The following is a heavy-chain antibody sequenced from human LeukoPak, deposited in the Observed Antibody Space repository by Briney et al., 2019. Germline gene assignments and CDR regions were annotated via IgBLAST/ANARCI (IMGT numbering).Heavy chain of an antibody. J-gene: IGHJ4*02. CDR3: AKDLNFYDSSGSIDY. V-gene: IGHV3-23*01. D-gene: IGHD3-22*01. CDR1: GFTFSSYA. Sequence: GGSLRLSCAASGFTFSSYAMSGVRQAPGKGREGGSAISGSGGSTYYADSVKGRFTISRDNSKNTLYLQMNSLRAEDTAVYYCAKDLNFYDSSGSIDYWGQGTLVTVSS. CDR2: ISGSGGST.